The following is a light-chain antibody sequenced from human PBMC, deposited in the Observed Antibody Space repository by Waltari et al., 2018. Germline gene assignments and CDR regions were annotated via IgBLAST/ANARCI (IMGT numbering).Light chain of an antibody. Sequence: QSVLTQPPSVSGSPGHSVTISCTGTSSDVGGYDFVSWYQQDPGQAPKFLIFDVTKRPSGVPSRFSAAKSGNTASLTISGLQAEDEADYYCCSYAVTSSSYVFGGGTKVIV. V-gene: IGLV2-11*01. CDR2: DVT. J-gene: IGLJ1*01. CDR1: SSDVGGYDF. CDR3: CSYAVTSSSYV.